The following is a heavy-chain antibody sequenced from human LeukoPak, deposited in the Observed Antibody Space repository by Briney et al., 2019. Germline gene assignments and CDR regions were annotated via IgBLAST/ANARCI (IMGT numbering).Heavy chain of an antibody. J-gene: IGHJ4*02. CDR1: GFTFKTYW. CDR3: ARDWGGSGPTSHDY. V-gene: IGHV3-74*01. D-gene: IGHD3-16*01. CDR2: ISSDGSNT. Sequence: GGSLRLSCAASGFTFKTYWMHWVRQAPGRGPVWVSRISSDGSNTRYADSVKGRFTVSRDNAKSTLYLQMNSLRAEDTAVYYCARDWGGSGPTSHDYWGQGTLVTVSS.